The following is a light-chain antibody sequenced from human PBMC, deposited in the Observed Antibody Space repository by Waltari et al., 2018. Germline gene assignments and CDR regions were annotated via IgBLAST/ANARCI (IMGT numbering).Light chain of an antibody. CDR2: WAS. CDR1: QNLLYSSNNQNH. J-gene: IGKJ4*01. V-gene: IGKV4-1*01. CDR3: QQHYTSPPT. Sequence: DIVMTQSPDSLAVSLGERATINCKSSQNLLYSSNNQNHLAWYQQKPRQPPKLLIYWASVRESGVPDRFSGSGSGTDFTLTISSLQAEDVAVYSCQQHYTSPPTFGGGTRVEIK.